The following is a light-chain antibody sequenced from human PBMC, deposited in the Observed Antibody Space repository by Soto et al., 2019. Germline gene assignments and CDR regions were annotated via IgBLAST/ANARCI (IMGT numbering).Light chain of an antibody. CDR1: SSNIGTIS. CDR2: TND. J-gene: IGLJ1*01. V-gene: IGLV1-44*01. Sequence: QSVLTQPPSASGTPGQTVTISCSGSSSNIGTISVHWYKHLPGTAPKPLIYTNDQRPSGVPDRFSGSKSGTSASLAISGLQSEDEADYYGAVWDDSRNGHVFGAGTKVTVL. CDR3: AVWDDSRNGHV.